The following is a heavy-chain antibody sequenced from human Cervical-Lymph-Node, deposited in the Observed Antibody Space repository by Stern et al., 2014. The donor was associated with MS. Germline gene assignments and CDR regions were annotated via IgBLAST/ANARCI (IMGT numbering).Heavy chain of an antibody. CDR1: GFTFSSYS. J-gene: IGHJ6*02. CDR2: ISSGSSII. D-gene: IGHD6-13*01. CDR3: ARGDSSHGFHYYYGMDV. Sequence: EVQLVESGGGLVQPGGSLRLSCAASGFTFSSYSMNWVRLAPGRGLDWVSYISSGSSIIYYADSVKGRFTISRDSAKNSLYLQMNSLRDEDTAVYYCARGDSSHGFHYYYGMDVWGQGTTVTVSS. V-gene: IGHV3-48*02.